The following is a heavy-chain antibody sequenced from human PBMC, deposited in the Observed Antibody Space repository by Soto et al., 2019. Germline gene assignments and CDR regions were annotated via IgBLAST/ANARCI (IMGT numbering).Heavy chain of an antibody. Sequence: GGSLRLSCAASGFTFSSYAMHWVRQAPGKGLEWVAVISYDGSNKYYADSVKGRFTISRDNSKNTLYLQMNSLRAEDTAVYYCAREYSGYDKTRFDPWGQGTLVTVSS. CDR3: AREYSGYDKTRFDP. CDR2: ISYDGSNK. V-gene: IGHV3-30-3*01. J-gene: IGHJ5*02. CDR1: GFTFSSYA. D-gene: IGHD5-12*01.